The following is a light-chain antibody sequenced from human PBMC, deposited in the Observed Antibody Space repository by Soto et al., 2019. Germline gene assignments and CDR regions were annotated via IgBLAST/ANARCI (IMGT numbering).Light chain of an antibody. J-gene: IGKJ1*01. CDR3: RQYNNWPRT. CDR1: QGIRND. V-gene: IGKV1-6*01. CDR2: TAS. Sequence: IQVTQAPSSLSASVGDRVTITCRTSQGIRNDLAWYQRKPGKAPKLLIYTASSLQNGVPPRFSGSGSDTVFTLTISSLQSEDFAVYYCRQYNNWPRTFGQGTKVDIK.